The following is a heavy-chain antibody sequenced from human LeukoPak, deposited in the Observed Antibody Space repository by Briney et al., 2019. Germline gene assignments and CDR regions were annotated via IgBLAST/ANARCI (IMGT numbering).Heavy chain of an antibody. CDR1: GFTFSNAW. Sequence: GGSLRLSCAASGFTFSNAWMSWVRQAPGKGLEWVSGVSWNSAYIGYADSVKGRFTISRDSAKKSVYLQMNSLRPEDSALYFCVKDVYSRYWGFDHWGQGTLASVS. V-gene: IGHV3-9*01. CDR3: VKDVYSRYWGFDH. D-gene: IGHD4-11*01. CDR2: VSWNSAYI. J-gene: IGHJ4*02.